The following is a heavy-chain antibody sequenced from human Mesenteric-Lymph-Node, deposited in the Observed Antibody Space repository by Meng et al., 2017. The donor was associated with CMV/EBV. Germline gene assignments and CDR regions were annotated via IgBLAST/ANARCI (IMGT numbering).Heavy chain of an antibody. Sequence: ASVKVSCKASGYTFTSYDINWVRQATGQGLEWMGRIKPNSGKTDYEQKLQGRVTITRDTAISTAYMDLSSLRSDDTAVYFCARGLDYYDFWGQGTLVTVS. J-gene: IGHJ4*02. CDR2: IKPNSGKT. CDR3: ARGLDYYDF. V-gene: IGHV1-8*03. CDR1: GYTFTSYD.